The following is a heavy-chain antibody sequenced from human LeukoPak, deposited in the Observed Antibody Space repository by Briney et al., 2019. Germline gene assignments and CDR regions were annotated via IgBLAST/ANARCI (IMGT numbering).Heavy chain of an antibody. Sequence: GGSLRLSCAASGFTFSSYAMSWVRQAPGKGLEWFSAISGSGGSTDYAHSVKGRFTIPRNNSKNTLYLQMNSLRAEDTAVYYCAKDAYHGRIQLLPHNWFDPWGQGTLVTVSS. J-gene: IGHJ5*02. D-gene: IGHD5-18*01. CDR3: AKDAYHGRIQLLPHNWFDP. V-gene: IGHV3-23*01. CDR2: ISGSGGST. CDR1: GFTFSSYA.